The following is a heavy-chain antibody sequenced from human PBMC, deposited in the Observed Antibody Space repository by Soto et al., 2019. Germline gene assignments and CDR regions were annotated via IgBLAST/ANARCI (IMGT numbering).Heavy chain of an antibody. J-gene: IGHJ4*02. Sequence: PSVKVSCKASGYTFTSYDINWVRQATGQGLEWMGWINPYNGNTNYAQKLQGRVTMTTDTSTSTAYMELRSLRSDDTAVYYCARARLGGSSSSIWGQGTLVTVSS. V-gene: IGHV1-18*01. D-gene: IGHD6-6*01. CDR2: INPYNGNT. CDR3: ARARLGGSSSSI. CDR1: GYTFTSYD.